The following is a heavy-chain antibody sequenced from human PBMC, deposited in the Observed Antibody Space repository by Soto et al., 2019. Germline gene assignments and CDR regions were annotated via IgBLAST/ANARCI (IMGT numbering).Heavy chain of an antibody. CDR1: GFTFSVYA. D-gene: IGHD1-7*01. CDR3: AKYSELPYEAYLQQ. V-gene: IGHV3-23*01. Sequence: GGSLRLSCAASGFTFSVYAMSWVRQAPGKGLEWVSAISSNGGRTFYADSLRGRFTISRDNSKSALYLQMNNLRAEDTAIYYCAKYSELPYEAYLQQWGQGTLVTVSS. CDR2: ISSNGGRT. J-gene: IGHJ1*01.